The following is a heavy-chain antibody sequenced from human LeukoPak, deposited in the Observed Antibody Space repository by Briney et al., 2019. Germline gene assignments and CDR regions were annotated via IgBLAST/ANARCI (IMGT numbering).Heavy chain of an antibody. D-gene: IGHD3-10*01. Sequence: PGGSLRLSCAASGFTFSSYAMHWVRQALGKGLEYVSAISSNGRSTYYANSVKGRFTISRDNSKNTLYLQMGSPRAEDMAVYYCAREIWPSGYFDYWGQGTLVTVSS. V-gene: IGHV3-64*01. CDR3: AREIWPSGYFDY. CDR1: GFTFSSYA. J-gene: IGHJ4*02. CDR2: ISSNGRST.